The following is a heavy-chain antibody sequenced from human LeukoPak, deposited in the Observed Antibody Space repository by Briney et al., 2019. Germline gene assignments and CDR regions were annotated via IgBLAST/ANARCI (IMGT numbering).Heavy chain of an antibody. Sequence: PSETLSLNCTVSGGSISSSSYYWGWIRQPPGKGLGWIGSIYYSGSTYYNPSLKSRVTISVDTSKNQFSLKLSSVTAADTAVYYCARRTIFGVVYTPFDYWGQGTLVTVSS. CDR3: ARRTIFGVVYTPFDY. J-gene: IGHJ4*02. D-gene: IGHD3-3*01. CDR2: IYYSGST. CDR1: GGSISSSSYY. V-gene: IGHV4-39*01.